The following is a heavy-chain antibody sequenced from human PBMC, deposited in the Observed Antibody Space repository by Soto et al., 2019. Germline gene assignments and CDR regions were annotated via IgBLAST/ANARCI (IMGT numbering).Heavy chain of an antibody. D-gene: IGHD3-3*01. CDR2: VYSSGGT. Sequence: AETLSLTCTVSGGSMSSYYWTWIRQPAGKGLEWIGRVYSSGGTHYNPSLKSRVTISLDTSKNQFSLRLLSVTDADTAVYYCARGQRFSDWFDPWGQGTLVTVS. CDR3: ARGQRFSDWFDP. J-gene: IGHJ5*02. V-gene: IGHV4-4*07. CDR1: GGSMSSYY.